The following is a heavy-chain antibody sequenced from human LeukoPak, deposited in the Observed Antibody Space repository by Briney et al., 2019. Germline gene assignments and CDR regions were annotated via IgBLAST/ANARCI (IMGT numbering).Heavy chain of an antibody. D-gene: IGHD3-22*01. V-gene: IGHV3-30-3*01. Sequence: GGSLRLSCAASGFTFSSYAMHWVRQAPGKGLEWVAVISYDGSNKYYADSVKGRFTISRDNSKNTLYLQMNSLRAEDTAVYYCAKDEASIDELGYYDSSGFFDYWGQGTLVTVSS. CDR2: ISYDGSNK. CDR1: GFTFSSYA. J-gene: IGHJ4*02. CDR3: AKDEASIDELGYYDSSGFFDY.